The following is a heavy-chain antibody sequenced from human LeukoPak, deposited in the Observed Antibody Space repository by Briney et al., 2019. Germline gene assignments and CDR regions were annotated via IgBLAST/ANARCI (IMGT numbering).Heavy chain of an antibody. V-gene: IGHV4-30-4*07. CDR1: KDPIISFDHS. D-gene: IGHD2-21*02. J-gene: IGHJ4*02. Sequence: YPSETLSLTCDVSKDPIISFDHSWSWIRHFPGKGLEWMGYRHSTGNSYYNPSLSGRVFISEDSSTGHLSLTLSFVTAADTALYYCARHILDGDNGSKGFDLWGQGILVTVSS. CDR3: ARHILDGDNGSKGFDL. CDR2: RHSTGNS.